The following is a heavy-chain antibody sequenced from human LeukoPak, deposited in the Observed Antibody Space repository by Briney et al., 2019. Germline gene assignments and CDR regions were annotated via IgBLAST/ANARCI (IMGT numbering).Heavy chain of an antibody. V-gene: IGHV4-59*08. J-gene: IGHJ5*02. CDR2: IYYSGST. D-gene: IGHD3-22*01. Sequence: SETLSLTCTVSGGSLTYYYWTWIRQSPGRRPEWIGYIYYSGSTNYNPSLKSRVTISVDTSKNQFSLKLSSVTAADTAVYYCARTEVYYDSSGYSNWFDPWGQGTLVTVSS. CDR3: ARTEVYYDSSGYSNWFDP. CDR1: GGSLTYYY.